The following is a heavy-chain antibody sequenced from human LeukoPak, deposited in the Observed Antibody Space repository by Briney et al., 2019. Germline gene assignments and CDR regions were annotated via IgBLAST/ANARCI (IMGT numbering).Heavy chain of an antibody. D-gene: IGHD2-15*01. CDR3: ARRGRHSQFDY. V-gene: IGHV4-38-2*02. CDR1: GYSISSGYY. Sequence: PSETLSLTCTVSGYSISSGYYWGWVRQPPGKGLEWIGSIYYSGTTYYNPSLKSRVTISVDTSKNQFSLKLSSVTAADTAVYYCARRGRHSQFDYWGQGTLVTVSS. CDR2: IYYSGTT. J-gene: IGHJ4*02.